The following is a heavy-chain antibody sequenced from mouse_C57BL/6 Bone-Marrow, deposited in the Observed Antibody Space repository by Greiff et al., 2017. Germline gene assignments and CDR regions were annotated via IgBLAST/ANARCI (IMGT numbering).Heavy chain of an antibody. D-gene: IGHD2-1*01. CDR2: IDPSDSYT. CDR3: AREGNWFAY. CDR1: GYTFTSYW. V-gene: IGHV1-59*01. Sequence: VKLQQPGAELVRPGTSVKLSCKASGYTFTSYWMHWVKQRPGQGLEWIGVIDPSDSYTNYNQKFKGKATLTVDTSSSTAYMQLSSLTSEDSAVYYCAREGNWFAYWGQGTLVTVSA. J-gene: IGHJ3*01.